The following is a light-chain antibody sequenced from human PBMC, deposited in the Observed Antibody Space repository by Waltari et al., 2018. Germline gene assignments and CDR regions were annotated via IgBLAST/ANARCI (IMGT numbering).Light chain of an antibody. CDR3: LSRDSTGSHPV. CDR1: GLRDSI. V-gene: IGLV3-19*01. CDR2: GEN. J-gene: IGLJ2*01. Sequence: SSELPKDPAVSVPLGQPARITCHGDGLRDSIVSWNRQKPGQALVLVYYGENNRPSGIPNRFSGSSSGNTASLTITGAQAEDEADYYCLSRDSTGSHPVFGGGTKLTVL.